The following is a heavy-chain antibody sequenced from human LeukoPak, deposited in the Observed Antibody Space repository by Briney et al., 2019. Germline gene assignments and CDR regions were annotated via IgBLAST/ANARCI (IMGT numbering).Heavy chain of an antibody. CDR1: GYSFTRHY. Sequence: ASVKVSCKASGYSFTRHYMHWVRQAPGQGLERMGWINPNSGGTNYAQKFQGRVTMTRDTSISTANMELSRMRSDDTAMYYCARSIRYFDWLDYYYYYYMDVWGKGTTVTVSS. J-gene: IGHJ6*03. D-gene: IGHD3-9*01. CDR2: INPNSGGT. V-gene: IGHV1-2*02. CDR3: ARSIRYFDWLDYYYYYYMDV.